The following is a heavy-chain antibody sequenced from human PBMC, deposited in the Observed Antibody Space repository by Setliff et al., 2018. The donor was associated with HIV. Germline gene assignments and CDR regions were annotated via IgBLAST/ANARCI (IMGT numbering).Heavy chain of an antibody. CDR1: GDSITHYY. V-gene: IGHV4-59*08. D-gene: IGHD3-22*01. Sequence: SETLSLTCSVSGDSITHYYWNWIRQPPGKGLEWIGNIFDSENNNYNPSLESRLTISIDTSKNQFSLKLTSVTAADTAMYYCASRIYYYDESRVLREEGFVPWGQGTLVTVSS. CDR2: IFDSENN. J-gene: IGHJ5*02. CDR3: ASRIYYYDESRVLREEGFVP.